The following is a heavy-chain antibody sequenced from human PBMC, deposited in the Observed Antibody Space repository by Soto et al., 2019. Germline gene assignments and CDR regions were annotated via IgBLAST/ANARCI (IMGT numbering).Heavy chain of an antibody. V-gene: IGHV4-59*08. CDR2: MHYNGYT. J-gene: IGHJ4*02. CDR1: SDSISNYY. CDR3: ARHNYGSGSTYFDY. Sequence: PSETLSLTCTVSSDSISNYYCSWFRQPPGKGLEWIGCMHYNGYTSYNPSLRSRVTISVDTSKNQFSLKLNSMTAADTAVYYCARHNYGSGSTYFDYWGQGTLVTVSS. D-gene: IGHD3-10*01.